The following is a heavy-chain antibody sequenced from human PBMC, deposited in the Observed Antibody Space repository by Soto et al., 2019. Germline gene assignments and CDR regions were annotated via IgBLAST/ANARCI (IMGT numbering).Heavy chain of an antibody. CDR3: ASFSYGGNYDAFDI. CDR2: ISYDGSNK. Sequence: GGSLRLSCAASGFTFSSYGMHWVRQAPGKGLEWVAVISYDGSNKYYADSVKGRFTISRDNSKNTLYLQMNSLRAEDTAVYYCASFSYGGNYDAFDIWGQGTMVTVSS. CDR1: GFTFSSYG. D-gene: IGHD4-17*01. V-gene: IGHV3-30*03. J-gene: IGHJ3*02.